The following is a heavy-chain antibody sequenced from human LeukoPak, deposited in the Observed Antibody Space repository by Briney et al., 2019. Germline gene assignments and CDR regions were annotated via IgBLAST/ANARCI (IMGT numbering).Heavy chain of an antibody. CDR3: ARSGVVWGSYRFPFLDYYYMDV. J-gene: IGHJ6*03. CDR2: MNPNSGNT. D-gene: IGHD3-16*02. CDR1: GYTFTSYD. V-gene: IGHV1-8*03. Sequence: ASVKVSCKASGYTFTSYDINWVRQATGQGLEWMGWMNPNSGNTGYAQKFQGRVTITRNTSISTAYMELSSLRSEDTAVYYCARSGVVWGSYRFPFLDYYYMDVWGKGTTVTVSS.